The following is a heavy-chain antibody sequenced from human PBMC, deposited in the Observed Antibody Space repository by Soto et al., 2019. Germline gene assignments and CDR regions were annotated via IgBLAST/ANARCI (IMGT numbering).Heavy chain of an antibody. CDR2: IIPILGIA. V-gene: IGHV1-69*02. CDR3: ARGPGGYNILYYFDY. Sequence: SVKVSCKASGGTFSSYTISWVRQAPGQGLEWMGRIIPILGIANYAQKFQGRVTITADKSTSTAYMELSSLRSADTAVYYCARGPGGYNILYYFDYWGQGTLVTSPQ. CDR1: GGTFSSYT. D-gene: IGHD5-12*01. J-gene: IGHJ4*02.